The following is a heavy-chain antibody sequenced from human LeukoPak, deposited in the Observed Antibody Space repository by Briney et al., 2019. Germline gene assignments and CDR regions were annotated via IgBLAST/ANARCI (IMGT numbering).Heavy chain of an antibody. J-gene: IGHJ4*02. D-gene: IGHD6-6*01. V-gene: IGHV1-69*13. CDR2: IIPIFGTA. Sequence: SVKVSCKASGGTFISYAISWVRQAPGQGLEWMGGIIPIFGTANYAQKFQGRVTITADESTSTAYMELSSLRSEDTAVYYCARAAMEYSSSSHLDYWGQGTLVTVSS. CDR1: GGTFISYA. CDR3: ARAAMEYSSSSHLDY.